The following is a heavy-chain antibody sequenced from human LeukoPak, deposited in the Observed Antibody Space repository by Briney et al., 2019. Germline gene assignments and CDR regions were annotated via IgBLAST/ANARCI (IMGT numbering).Heavy chain of an antibody. Sequence: SETLSLTCTVSGGSITNYYWSWIRQPPGMGLEWIGYIYYSGSTNYNPSLKSRVTISVDTSKNQFSLKLNSVTAADTAVYYCARSDTAMLTGSYWGQGTLVTVSS. J-gene: IGHJ4*02. CDR1: GGSITNYY. V-gene: IGHV4-59*01. D-gene: IGHD5-18*01. CDR2: IYYSGST. CDR3: ARSDTAMLTGSY.